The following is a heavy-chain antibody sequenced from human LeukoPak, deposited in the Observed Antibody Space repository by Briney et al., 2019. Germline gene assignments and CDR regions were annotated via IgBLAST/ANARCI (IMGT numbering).Heavy chain of an antibody. V-gene: IGHV3-23*01. D-gene: IGHD3-10*01. Sequence: GGSLRLSCAASGFTFSSYAMSWVRQAPGKGLEWVSAISGSGGSTYYADSVKGRFTISRDNSKNTLYLQMNSLRAEDTAVYYCARDLTRSYYGSGPGYYFDYWGQGTLVTVSS. CDR2: ISGSGGST. CDR3: ARDLTRSYYGSGPGYYFDY. CDR1: GFTFSSYA. J-gene: IGHJ4*02.